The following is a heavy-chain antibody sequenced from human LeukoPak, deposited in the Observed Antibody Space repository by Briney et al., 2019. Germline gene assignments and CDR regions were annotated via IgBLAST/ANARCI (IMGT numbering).Heavy chain of an antibody. CDR3: ARVPVRGDFWSGYRDKTDY. J-gene: IGHJ4*02. V-gene: IGHV3-21*01. CDR2: ISSSSSYI. Sequence: KLGGSLRLSCAASGFTFSSYSMNWVRQAPGKGLEWVSSISSSSSYIYYADSVKGRFTISRDNAKNSLYLQMNSLRAEDTAVYYCARVPVRGDFWSGYRDKTDYWGQGTLVTVSS. CDR1: GFTFSSYS. D-gene: IGHD3-3*01.